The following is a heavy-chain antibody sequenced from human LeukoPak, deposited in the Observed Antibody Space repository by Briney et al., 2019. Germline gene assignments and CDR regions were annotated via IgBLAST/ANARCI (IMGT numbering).Heavy chain of an antibody. CDR3: ERGPSCRGGSCYSDGSMDV. J-gene: IGHJ6*03. Sequence: ASVKVSCKASGYTFTSYDFNWVRQAAGQGLEWMGWMNPNSGNTGYAQKFHGRVTMTRDTSISTAYMELSSLRSEDTAVYYCERGPSCRGGSCYSDGSMDVWGKGTMVTVFS. CDR2: MNPNSGNT. CDR1: GYTFTSYD. V-gene: IGHV1-8*01. D-gene: IGHD2-15*01.